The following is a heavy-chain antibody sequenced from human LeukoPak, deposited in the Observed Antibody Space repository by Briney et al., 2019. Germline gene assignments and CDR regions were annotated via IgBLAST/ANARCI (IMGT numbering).Heavy chain of an antibody. CDR1: GFSFDTYA. V-gene: IGHV3-33*01. CDR3: ARKIFGSRSYPDF. D-gene: IGHD3-10*01. J-gene: IGHJ4*02. CDR2: IWHDGSHK. Sequence: GRSLRLSCAASGFSFDTYAMHWVRQAPGQGLEWVALIWHDGSHKFYSNSVRGQFTISRDNSKNTVYLQMNNLRPDDTAVYYCARKIFGSRSYPDFWGQGTLVTVSS.